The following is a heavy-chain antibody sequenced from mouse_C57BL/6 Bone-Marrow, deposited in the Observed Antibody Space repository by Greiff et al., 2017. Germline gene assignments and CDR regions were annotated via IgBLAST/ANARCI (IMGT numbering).Heavy chain of an antibody. CDR3: ARPSYYYGSRLYWYFDV. D-gene: IGHD1-1*01. V-gene: IGHV1-18*01. CDR2: INPNNGGT. J-gene: IGHJ1*03. CDR1: GYTFTDYN. Sequence: EVKLMESGPELVKPGASVKIPCKASGYTFTDYNMDWVKQSHGKSLEWIGDINPNNGGTIYNQKFKGKATLTVDKSSSTAYMELRSLTSEDTAVYYCARPSYYYGSRLYWYFDVWGTGTTVTVSS.